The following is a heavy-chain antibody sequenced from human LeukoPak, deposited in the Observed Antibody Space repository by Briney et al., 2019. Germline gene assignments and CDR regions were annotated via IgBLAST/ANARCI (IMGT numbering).Heavy chain of an antibody. Sequence: SETLPLTCAVYGGSFSGYYWSWIRQPPGKGLEWIGEINHSGSTNYNPSLKSRVTISVDTSKNQFSLKLSSVTAADTAVYYCARVVEDIGGWYDFDYWGQGTLVTVSS. J-gene: IGHJ4*02. CDR1: GGSFSGYY. CDR3: ARVVEDIGGWYDFDY. CDR2: INHSGST. V-gene: IGHV4-34*01. D-gene: IGHD6-19*01.